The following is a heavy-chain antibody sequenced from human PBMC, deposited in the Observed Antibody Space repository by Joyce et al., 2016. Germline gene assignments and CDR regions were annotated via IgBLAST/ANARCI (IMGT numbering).Heavy chain of an antibody. Sequence: DVQLVESGGGLVQTGGSLRLSCAASGFSLSNYWMSWVRQAPGKGPEWVANKKPDGSEEYYVDSVKGRFSISRDNAGSSVYLQVNRLRAEDTGVYFCVRDMFRGDDRDYWGQGTLVTVSS. CDR2: KKPDGSEE. J-gene: IGHJ4*02. V-gene: IGHV3-7*01. D-gene: IGHD3-10*01. CDR1: GFSLSNYW. CDR3: VRDMFRGDDRDY.